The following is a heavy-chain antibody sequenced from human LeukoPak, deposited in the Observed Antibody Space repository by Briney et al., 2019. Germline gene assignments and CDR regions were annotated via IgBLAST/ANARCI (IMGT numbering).Heavy chain of an antibody. J-gene: IGHJ5*02. CDR1: GFTFSSYS. CDR2: ISSSSSYI. CDR3: AREATVTGFDP. Sequence: GGSLRPSCAASGFTFSSYSMNWVRQAPGKGLEWVSSISSSSSYIYYADSVKGRFTISRDNAKNSLYLQMNSLRAEDTAVYYCAREATVTGFDPWGQGTLVTVSS. D-gene: IGHD4-11*01. V-gene: IGHV3-21*01.